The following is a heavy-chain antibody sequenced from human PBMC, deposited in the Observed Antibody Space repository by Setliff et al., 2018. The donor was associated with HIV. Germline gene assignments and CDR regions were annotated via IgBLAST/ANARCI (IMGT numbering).Heavy chain of an antibody. Sequence: PSETLSLTGTVSGDSISTSNSYWGWVRQPPGKGLEWIGSIYYGGSTYYNPSLKSRVTISVDTSKNPFSLKLSSVTAADTAVYYCARHQVLPPVIGAFDIWGQGTVVTVSS. CDR3: ARHQVLPPVIGAFDI. D-gene: IGHD3-16*02. CDR1: GDSISTSNSY. CDR2: IYYGGST. V-gene: IGHV4-39*01. J-gene: IGHJ3*02.